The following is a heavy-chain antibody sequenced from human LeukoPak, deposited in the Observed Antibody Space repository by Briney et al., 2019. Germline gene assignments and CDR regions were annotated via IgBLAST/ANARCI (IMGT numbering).Heavy chain of an antibody. J-gene: IGHJ6*02. CDR1: GFTFSSYG. D-gene: IGHD2-15*01. Sequence: GGSLRLSCAASGFTFSSYGMHWVRQAPGKGLEWVAVISYDGSNKYYADSVKGRFTISRDNSKNTLYLQMNSLRAEDTAVYYCAKDLLALDYYYYGMDVWGQGSTVTVSS. V-gene: IGHV3-30*18. CDR3: AKDLLALDYYYYGMDV. CDR2: ISYDGSNK.